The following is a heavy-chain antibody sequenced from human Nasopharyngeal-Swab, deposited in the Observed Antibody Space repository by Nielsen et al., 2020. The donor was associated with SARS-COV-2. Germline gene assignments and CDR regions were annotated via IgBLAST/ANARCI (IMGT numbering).Heavy chain of an antibody. J-gene: IGHJ4*02. Sequence: WIRQPPGKGLEWIGSIYHSGSTYYNPSLKSRVTISVDTSKNQFSLKLSSVTAADTAVYYCASHDYGDYGVVDYWGQGTLVTVSS. CDR3: ASHDYGDYGVVDY. CDR2: IYHSGST. V-gene: IGHV4-39*01. D-gene: IGHD4-17*01.